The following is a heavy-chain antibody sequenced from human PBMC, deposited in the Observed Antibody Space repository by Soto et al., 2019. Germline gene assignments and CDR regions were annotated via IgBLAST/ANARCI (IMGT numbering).Heavy chain of an antibody. CDR1: GYTFTSYA. CDR2: INAGNGNT. CDR3: ARTLTNYYGMDV. V-gene: IGHV1-3*01. Sequence: QVQLVQSGAEVKKPGASVKVSCKASGYTFTSYALPWVRQAPGQRLEWMGWINAGNGNTKYSQKFQGRVTITRETAASTAYMELSSLRSEDTAVYYCARTLTNYYGMDVWGRGTTVTVSS. J-gene: IGHJ6*02.